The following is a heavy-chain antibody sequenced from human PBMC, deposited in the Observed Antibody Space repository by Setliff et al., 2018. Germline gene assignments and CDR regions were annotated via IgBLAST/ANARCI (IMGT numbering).Heavy chain of an antibody. Sequence: SETLSLTCAVSGYSISSGYYWGWIRQDPGKGLECIASIYRSGSNYYNPSLKSRVTISVDTSKNQFPLKLSSVTASDTAVYYCARQLCSSGYCYATTFDYWGQGTLVTVSS. D-gene: IGHD3-22*01. CDR3: ARQLCSSGYCYATTFDY. CDR1: GYSISSGYY. V-gene: IGHV4-38-2*01. J-gene: IGHJ4*02. CDR2: IYRSGSN.